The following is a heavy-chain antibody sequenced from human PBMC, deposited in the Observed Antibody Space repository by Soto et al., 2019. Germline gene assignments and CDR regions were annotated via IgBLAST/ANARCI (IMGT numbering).Heavy chain of an antibody. CDR2: ISAYNGNT. Sequence: QVQLVQSGAEVKKPGASVKVSCKASGYTFTSFGISWVRQAPGQGLEWMGWISAYNGNTNYAENLQGRVTMTTDTSPSTAYMALRSLRSDDTAVYYCARDHRRGTEAFDIWGQGTMVTVSS. D-gene: IGHD1-26*01. V-gene: IGHV1-18*01. CDR3: ARDHRRGTEAFDI. CDR1: GYTFTSFG. J-gene: IGHJ3*02.